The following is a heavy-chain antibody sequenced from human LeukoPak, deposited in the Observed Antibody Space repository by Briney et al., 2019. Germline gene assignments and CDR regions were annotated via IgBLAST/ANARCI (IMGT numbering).Heavy chain of an antibody. CDR1: GGSISSYY. CDR2: IYYSVST. V-gene: IGHV4-59*01. J-gene: IGHJ4*02. D-gene: IGHD5-24*01. CDR3: ATSTTYVGWLQNDY. Sequence: SETLSLTCTVSGGSISSYYWSWIRQPPGKGLEWIGYIYYSVSTNYNPSLKSRVTISVDTSKNQFSLKLSSVTAADTAVYYCATSTTYVGWLQNDYWGQGTLVTVSS.